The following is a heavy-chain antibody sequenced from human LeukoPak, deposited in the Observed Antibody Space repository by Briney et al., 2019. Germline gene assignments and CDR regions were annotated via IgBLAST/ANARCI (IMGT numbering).Heavy chain of an antibody. V-gene: IGHV4-59*01. Sequence: SQTLSLTCTVSGGSISSYYWSWIRQPPGKGLEWIGYIYYSGSTNYNPSLKSRVTISVDTSKNQFSLKLSSVTAADTAVYYCARGSGNVVVTASGLDYWGQGTLVTVSS. CDR2: IYYSGST. CDR3: ARGSGNVVVTASGLDY. J-gene: IGHJ4*02. D-gene: IGHD2-21*02. CDR1: GGSISSYY.